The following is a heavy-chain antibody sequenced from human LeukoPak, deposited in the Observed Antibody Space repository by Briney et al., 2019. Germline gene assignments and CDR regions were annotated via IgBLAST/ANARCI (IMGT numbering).Heavy chain of an antibody. CDR2: ISYDGSNK. CDR3: ARESRFLEWLPEYYFDY. CDR1: GFTFSSYG. Sequence: GGSLRLSCAASGFTFSSYGMHWVRQAPGKGLEWVAVISYDGSNKYYADSVKGRFTISRDNSKNTLYLQMNSLRAEDTAVYYCARESRFLEWLPEYYFDYWGQGTLVTVSS. V-gene: IGHV3-30*03. D-gene: IGHD3-3*01. J-gene: IGHJ4*02.